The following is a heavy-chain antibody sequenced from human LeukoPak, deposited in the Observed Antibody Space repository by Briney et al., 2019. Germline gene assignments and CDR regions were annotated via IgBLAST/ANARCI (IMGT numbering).Heavy chain of an antibody. CDR2: IKSKTDGGTT. J-gene: IGHJ4*02. Sequence: TGGSLRLSCAASGFTFSNAWMSWVRQAPGKGLEWVGRIKSKTDGGTTDYAAPVKGRFTISRDDSKNTLYLQMNSLKTEDTAVYYCTTGGDYGDYEFDYWGQGTLVTVSS. V-gene: IGHV3-15*01. D-gene: IGHD4-17*01. CDR3: TTGGDYGDYEFDY. CDR1: GFTFSNAW.